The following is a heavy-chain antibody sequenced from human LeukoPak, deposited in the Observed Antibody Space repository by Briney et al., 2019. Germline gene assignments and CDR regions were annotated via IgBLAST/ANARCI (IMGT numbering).Heavy chain of an antibody. CDR1: GFTFDDYA. V-gene: IGHV3-9*01. CDR3: AKDRGLGFLEWLFDY. J-gene: IGHJ4*02. CDR2: ISWNSGSI. Sequence: GGSLRLSCAASGFTFDDYAMHSVRQAPGKGLGWVSGISWNSGSIGYADSVKGRFTISRDTAKNSLYLQMNSLRAEDTALYYCAKDRGLGFLEWLFDYWGQGTLVTVSS. D-gene: IGHD3-3*01.